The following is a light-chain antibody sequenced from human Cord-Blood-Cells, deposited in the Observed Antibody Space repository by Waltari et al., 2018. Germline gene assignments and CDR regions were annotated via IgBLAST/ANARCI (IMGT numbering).Light chain of an antibody. Sequence: DIVMTQSPDSLAVSLGERATINCKSSQSVLYSSNNKNYLAWYQQKPGQPPKLLIYWASTRESGFPDRFGGSGSGTDFTLTISSLQAEDVAVYYCQQYYSTPWTFGQGTKVEIK. J-gene: IGKJ1*01. CDR3: QQYYSTPWT. CDR1: QSVLYSSNNKNY. CDR2: WAS. V-gene: IGKV4-1*01.